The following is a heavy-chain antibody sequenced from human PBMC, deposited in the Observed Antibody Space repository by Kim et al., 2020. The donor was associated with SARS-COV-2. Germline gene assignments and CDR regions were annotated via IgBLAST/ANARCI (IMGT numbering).Heavy chain of an antibody. CDR3: ATYGSGSYYNVLWFDP. Sequence: SVKVSCKASGGTFSSYAISWVRQAPGQGLEWMGRIIPILGIANYAQKFQGRVTITADKSTSTAYMELSSLRSEDTAVYYCATYGSGSYYNVLWFDPWGQGTLVTVSS. V-gene: IGHV1-69*04. CDR2: IIPILGIA. J-gene: IGHJ5*02. D-gene: IGHD3-10*01. CDR1: GGTFSSYA.